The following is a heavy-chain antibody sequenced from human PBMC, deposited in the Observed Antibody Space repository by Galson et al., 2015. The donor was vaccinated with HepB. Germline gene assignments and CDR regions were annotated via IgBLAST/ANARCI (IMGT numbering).Heavy chain of an antibody. V-gene: IGHV3-23*01. CDR1: GFPFSNYA. D-gene: IGHD3-10*01. J-gene: IGHJ4*02. CDR3: VNRRVDIRGV. Sequence: SLRLSCAASGFPFSNYAMSWVRQAPGKGLEWVSTITGSSDTTNYADSVKGRFTISRDNSKNTLYLQMNSLRAEGTAIYYCVNRRVDIRGVWDQGTLVTVSS. CDR2: ITGSSDTT.